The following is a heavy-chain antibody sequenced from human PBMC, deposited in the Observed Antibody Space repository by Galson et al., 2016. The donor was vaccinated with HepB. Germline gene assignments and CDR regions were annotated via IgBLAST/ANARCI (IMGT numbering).Heavy chain of an antibody. CDR1: GGPISAGGFY. Sequence: TPSLTCTVSGGPISAGGFYWSWIRLRPEKGLEWIGYIFHSGMTYYNPSLKTRLAISVDPSNNQFSLNLTAATAADTAIYFCARVDGKGPGAIFDYWGRGTQVTVSS. D-gene: IGHD1-14*01. J-gene: IGHJ4*02. V-gene: IGHV4-31*03. CDR3: ARVDGKGPGAIFDY. CDR2: IFHSGMT.